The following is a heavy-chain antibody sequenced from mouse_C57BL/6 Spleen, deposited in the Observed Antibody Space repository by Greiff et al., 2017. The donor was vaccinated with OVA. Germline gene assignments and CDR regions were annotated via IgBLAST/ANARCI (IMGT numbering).Heavy chain of an antibody. D-gene: IGHD3-3*01. Sequence: VQLQQPGAELVKPGASVKLSCKASGYTFTSYWMQWVKQRHGQGLEWIGEFDPSDSYTNYNQKFKGKATLTVDTSSSTAYMQLSSLTSEDSAVYYGARGDLGYWGQGTTLTVSS. CDR2: FDPSDSYT. CDR3: ARGDLGY. V-gene: IGHV1-50*01. CDR1: GYTFTSYW. J-gene: IGHJ2*01.